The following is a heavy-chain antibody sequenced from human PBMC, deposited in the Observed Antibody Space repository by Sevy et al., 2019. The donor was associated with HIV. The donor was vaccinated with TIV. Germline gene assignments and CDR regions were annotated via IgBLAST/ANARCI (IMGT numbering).Heavy chain of an antibody. CDR1: GYSFTSYW. CDR2: IYPGDSDT. J-gene: IGHJ4*02. Sequence: GGSLRLSCKGSGYSFTSYWIGWVRQMPGKGLEWMGIIYPGDSDTRYSPSFQGKVTISADKSISTAYLQWSSLKASDTAMYYCARLGIAAAGHFDYWGQGTLVTVSS. D-gene: IGHD6-13*01. CDR3: ARLGIAAAGHFDY. V-gene: IGHV5-51*01.